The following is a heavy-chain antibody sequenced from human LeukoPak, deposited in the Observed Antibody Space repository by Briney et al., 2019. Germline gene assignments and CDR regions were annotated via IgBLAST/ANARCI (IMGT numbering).Heavy chain of an antibody. CDR1: GFTVSSTY. V-gene: IGHV3-53*01. Sequence: PGGSLRLSCAASGFTVSSTYMSWVRQAPGKGLEWVSVIYSGGYTYYADSVKGRFTISRDNSKNTLYLQMNSLRAEDTAVYYCAKDAVPAILWGYFDYWGQGTLVTVSS. CDR3: AKDAVPAILWGYFDY. D-gene: IGHD2-2*01. J-gene: IGHJ4*02. CDR2: IYSGGYT.